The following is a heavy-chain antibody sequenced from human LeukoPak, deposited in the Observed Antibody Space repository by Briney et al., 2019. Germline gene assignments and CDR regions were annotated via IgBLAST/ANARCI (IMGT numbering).Heavy chain of an antibody. V-gene: IGHV4-59*01. CDR2: IYYSGST. CDR1: GGSISSYY. Sequence: SETLSLTCTVSGGSISSYYWSWIRQPPGKGLEWIGYIYYSGSTNYNPSLKSRVTISVDTSKNQFSLKLSSVTAADTAVYYCARGSGYGDLLRTANYFDYWGQGTLVTVSS. CDR3: ARGSGYGDLLRTANYFDY. J-gene: IGHJ4*02. D-gene: IGHD4-17*01.